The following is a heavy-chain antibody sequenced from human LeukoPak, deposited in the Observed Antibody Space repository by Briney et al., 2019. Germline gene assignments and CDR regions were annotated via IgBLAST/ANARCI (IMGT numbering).Heavy chain of an antibody. D-gene: IGHD2-15*01. CDR2: IANDAKTT. J-gene: IGHJ4*02. CDR1: GFAFSTYG. CDR3: ARTVCSGGSCYSGGIFFDY. V-gene: IGHV3-30*03. Sequence: GRSLRLSCVASGFAFSTYGMHWVRQAPGKGLEWVAVIANDAKTTYYADSVKGRVTISRDNSKNTLYLQMNSLRAEDTAVYYCARTVCSGGSCYSGGIFFDYWGQGTLVTVSS.